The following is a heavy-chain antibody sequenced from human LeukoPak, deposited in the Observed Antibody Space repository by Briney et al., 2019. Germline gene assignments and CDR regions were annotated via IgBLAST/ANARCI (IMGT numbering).Heavy chain of an antibody. D-gene: IGHD2/OR15-2a*01. V-gene: IGHV3-74*01. Sequence: GGSLRLSCAASGVTFSSHSMHWVRQAPGKGLVWVSGISRDGTSTNYADAVKGRFTISRDNAKNTLYLQMSSLRAEDTALYYCAKKRESSPTSFDNWGRGTLVTVSS. J-gene: IGHJ4*02. CDR1: GVTFSSHS. CDR3: AKKRESSPTSFDN. CDR2: ISRDGTST.